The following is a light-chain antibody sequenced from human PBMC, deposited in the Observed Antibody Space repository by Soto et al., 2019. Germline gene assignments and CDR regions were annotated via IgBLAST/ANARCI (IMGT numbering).Light chain of an antibody. V-gene: IGKV3-20*01. J-gene: IGKJ1*01. CDR2: GAS. Sequence: EIVLTQSPGTLSLSPGERATLSCRASQSVSSSFLAWYQQKPGQAPRLLIYGASTRATGIPDRFSGSGSGTDFTLTFSRLKPEDFAVYYCQQYDSSPWTFGQGTKVEIK. CDR3: QQYDSSPWT. CDR1: QSVSSSF.